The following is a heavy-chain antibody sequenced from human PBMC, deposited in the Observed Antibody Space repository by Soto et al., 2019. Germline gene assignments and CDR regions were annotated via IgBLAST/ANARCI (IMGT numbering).Heavy chain of an antibody. V-gene: IGHV5-51*01. CDR1: GYTFTDYW. CDR3: ARNISNFTYYYYDVDV. J-gene: IGHJ6*04. D-gene: IGHD6-13*01. Sequence: GESLKISCKGSGYTFTDYWIGWVRQLPGKGLEWMGIIYPGDSDTRYSPSFQGQVTITADKSTSTAYLQWNTLKDSDTAMYYCARNISNFTYYYYDVDVWGKGTTVNVSS. CDR2: IYPGDSDT.